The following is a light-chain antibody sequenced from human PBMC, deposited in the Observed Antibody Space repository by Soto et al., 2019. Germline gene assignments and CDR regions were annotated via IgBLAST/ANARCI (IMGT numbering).Light chain of an antibody. Sequence: QSALTQPPSVSESPGQSVTISCTGTSSDVGSYDRVSWYQQPPGTAPKLMIYEVNNRPSGVPDRFSGSKSGNMASLTISGLQAEDEADYYCTSYTSSNTFVFGTGTKVTVL. V-gene: IGLV2-18*02. J-gene: IGLJ1*01. CDR2: EVN. CDR3: TSYTSSNTFV. CDR1: SSDVGSYDR.